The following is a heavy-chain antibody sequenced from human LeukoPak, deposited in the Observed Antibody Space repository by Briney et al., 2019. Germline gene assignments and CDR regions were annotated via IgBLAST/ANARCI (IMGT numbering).Heavy chain of an antibody. CDR3: ARDGVYCSGGSCYEVLYYFDY. CDR2: IRFDGTNQ. CDR1: GFTFNSYG. Sequence: GGSLRLSCEASGFTFNSYGMPWVRQAPGKGLEWVAFIRFDGTNQYYADSVKGRFTISRDNSKNTLYLQMNSLRAEDTAVYYCARDGVYCSGGSCYEVLYYFDYWGQGTLVTVSS. J-gene: IGHJ4*02. D-gene: IGHD2-15*01. V-gene: IGHV3-30*02.